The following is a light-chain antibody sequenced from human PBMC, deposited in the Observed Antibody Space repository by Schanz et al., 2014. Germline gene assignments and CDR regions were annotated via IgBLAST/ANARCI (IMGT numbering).Light chain of an antibody. V-gene: IGLV1-51*01. CDR1: SSNIGNNY. J-gene: IGLJ2*01. Sequence: QSVLTQPPSVSAAPGQKVTISCSGSSSNIGNNYVSWYQQLPGTAPKLLIYDSDKRPSGVPDRFSGSRSGTSASLAITGLQAEDEADYYCQSYDSSLSGVVFGGGTKLTVL. CDR3: QSYDSSLSGVV. CDR2: DSD.